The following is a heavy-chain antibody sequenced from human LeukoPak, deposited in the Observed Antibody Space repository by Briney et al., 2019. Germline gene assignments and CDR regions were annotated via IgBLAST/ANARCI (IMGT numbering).Heavy chain of an antibody. J-gene: IGHJ5*02. CDR3: ARGDIVLMVS. CDR2: INSDGSST. D-gene: IGHD2-8*01. V-gene: IGHV3-74*01. CDR1: VFTFSSYW. Sequence: PGGSLRLSCAASVFTFSSYWMHWVRQAPGKGVVWVSRINSDGSSTSYADSVKGRFTISRDNAKNTLYLQMNSLRAEDTAAYYCARGDIVLMVSWGQGTLVSVS.